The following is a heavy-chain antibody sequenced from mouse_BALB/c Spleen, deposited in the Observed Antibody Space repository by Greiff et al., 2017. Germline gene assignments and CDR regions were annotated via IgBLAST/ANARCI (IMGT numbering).Heavy chain of an antibody. CDR2: ISDGGSYT. CDR1: GFTFSDYY. CDR3: ARDYGFAY. D-gene: IGHD2-12*01. V-gene: IGHV5-4*02. J-gene: IGHJ3*01. Sequence: EVQRVESGGGLVKPGGSLKLSCAASGFTFSDYYMYWVRQTPEKRLEWVATISDGGSYTYYPDSVKGRFTISRDNAKNNLYLQMSSLKSEDTAMYYCARDYGFAYWGQGTLVTVSA.